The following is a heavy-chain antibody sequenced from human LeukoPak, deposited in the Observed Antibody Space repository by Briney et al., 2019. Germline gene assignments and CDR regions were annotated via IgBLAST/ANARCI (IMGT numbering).Heavy chain of an antibody. J-gene: IGHJ4*02. CDR1: GFTFGDYN. Sequence: PGRSLRLSCAASGFTFGDYNMNWVRQAPGTGLEWVSTLSSSSTYIYHADSVKGRFTISRDNAKSSLYLQMNSLRAEDTAVYYCARAYYYDNRAIDYWGQGTLVTVSS. D-gene: IGHD3-22*01. CDR2: LSSSSTYI. V-gene: IGHV3-21*06. CDR3: ARAYYYDNRAIDY.